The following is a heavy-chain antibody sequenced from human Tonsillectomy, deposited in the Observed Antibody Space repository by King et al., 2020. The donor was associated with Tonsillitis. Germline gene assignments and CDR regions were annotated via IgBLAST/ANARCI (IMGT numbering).Heavy chain of an antibody. D-gene: IGHD1-7*01. V-gene: IGHV3-23*04. Sequence: VQLVESGGGLVQPGGSLRLSCAASGFTFSSYAMNWVRQAPGKGLEWVSGISSSGGSTYYGDSVKGRFTLSRDNSMNTLYLQMNSLRAEDTAVYYCAKAGLELRFGYYFDYWGQGTLVTVPS. J-gene: IGHJ4*02. CDR3: AKAGLELRFGYYFDY. CDR1: GFTFSSYA. CDR2: ISSSGGST.